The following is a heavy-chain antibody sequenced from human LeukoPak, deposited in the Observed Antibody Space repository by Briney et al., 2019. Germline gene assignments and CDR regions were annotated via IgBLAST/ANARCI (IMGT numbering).Heavy chain of an antibody. CDR2: ISTSGSTI. CDR1: GFTFSSYE. CDR3: ARGYFNAFDI. D-gene: IGHD1-26*01. J-gene: IGHJ3*02. Sequence: PGGSLRLSCVASGFTFSSYEVNWVRQAPGKGLEWVSYISTSGSTIYYADSVKGRFTISRDNAKNSLYLQVNSLRAEDTAVYYCARGYFNAFDIWGQGTMVTVSS. V-gene: IGHV3-48*03.